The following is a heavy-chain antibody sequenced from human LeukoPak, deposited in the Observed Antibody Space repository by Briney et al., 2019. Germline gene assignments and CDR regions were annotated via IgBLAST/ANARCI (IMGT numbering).Heavy chain of an antibody. CDR3: ARDLEDSSPFGAFDM. CDR2: IWFDGIKK. CDR1: GFTSSNYG. Sequence: GGSLRLSCAASGFTSSNYGMHWVRQVPGKGLEWVAAIWFDGIKKYYADSVKGRLTISRDNSKNTLYLQVNSLRAEDTAVYYCARDLEDSSPFGAFDMWGQGTMVTVSS. D-gene: IGHD3-22*01. V-gene: IGHV3-33*01. J-gene: IGHJ3*02.